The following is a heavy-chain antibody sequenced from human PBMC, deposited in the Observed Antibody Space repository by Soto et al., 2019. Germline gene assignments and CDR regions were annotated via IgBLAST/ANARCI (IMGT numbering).Heavy chain of an antibody. CDR1: GFTVSSNY. V-gene: IGHV3-53*01. Sequence: PGGSLRLSCAASGFTVSSNYMSWVRQAPGKGLEWVSVIYSGGSTYYADSVKGRFTISRDNSKNTLYLQMNSLRAEDTAVYYCASSGALDYYDSSGYQVYWGQGTLVTVSS. D-gene: IGHD3-22*01. CDR3: ASSGALDYYDSSGYQVY. J-gene: IGHJ4*02. CDR2: IYSGGST.